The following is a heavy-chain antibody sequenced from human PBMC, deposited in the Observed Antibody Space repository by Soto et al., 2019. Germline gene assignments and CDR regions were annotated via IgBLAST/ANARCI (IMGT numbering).Heavy chain of an antibody. Sequence: PSETLSLTCAVYGGSFSGYYWSWIRQPPGKGLEWIGEINHSGSTNYNPSLKSRVTISVDTSKNQFSLKLSSVTAADTAVYYCARRGRGSSWYDYYGLDVRAQGTTVTVSS. CDR2: INHSGST. CDR3: ARRGRGSSWYDYYGLDV. J-gene: IGHJ6*02. CDR1: GGSFSGYY. V-gene: IGHV4-34*01. D-gene: IGHD6-13*01.